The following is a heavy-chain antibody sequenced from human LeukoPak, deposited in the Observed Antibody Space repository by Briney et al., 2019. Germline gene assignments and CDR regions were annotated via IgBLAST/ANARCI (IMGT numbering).Heavy chain of an antibody. Sequence: ASVKVSCKVSGYTLTELSMHWVRQAPGKGLEWMGGFDPEDGETIYAQKFQGRVTMTEDTSTDTAYMELSSLRSEDTAVYYCARDSGSSRNSYYYYYMDVWGKGTTVTVSS. CDR3: ARDSGSSRNSYYYYYMDV. D-gene: IGHD6-6*01. CDR2: FDPEDGET. V-gene: IGHV1-24*01. CDR1: GYTLTELS. J-gene: IGHJ6*03.